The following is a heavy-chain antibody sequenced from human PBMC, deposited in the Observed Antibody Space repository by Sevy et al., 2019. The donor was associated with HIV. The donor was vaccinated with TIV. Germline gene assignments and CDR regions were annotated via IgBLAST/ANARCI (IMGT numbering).Heavy chain of an antibody. J-gene: IGHJ3*02. Sequence: KQSQTLSLTCTVSGGSISKSSYYWGWVRQPPGKGLEWIGSLYYSGSTYSNPSLKSRVTISVDTSKNQFSLKLSSVTAADTAVYYCASHGNYYDSSGYYFGAFDIWGQGTMVTVSS. CDR3: ASHGNYYDSSGYYFGAFDI. CDR2: LYYSGST. V-gene: IGHV4-39*01. D-gene: IGHD3-22*01. CDR1: GGSISKSSYY.